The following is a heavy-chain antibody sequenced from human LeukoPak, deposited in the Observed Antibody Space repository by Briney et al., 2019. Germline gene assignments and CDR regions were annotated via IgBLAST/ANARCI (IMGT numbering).Heavy chain of an antibody. CDR2: SSSSSSYI. J-gene: IGHJ6*03. CDR3: ARVPVPAPYYYYMDV. Sequence: TGGSLRLSCAASGFTFSSYSMNWVRQAPGKGLEWVSSSSSSSSYIYYADSVKGRFTISRDNAKNSLYLQMNSLRAEDTAVYYYARVPVPAPYYYYMDVWGKGTTVTVSS. D-gene: IGHD2-2*01. V-gene: IGHV3-21*01. CDR1: GFTFSSYS.